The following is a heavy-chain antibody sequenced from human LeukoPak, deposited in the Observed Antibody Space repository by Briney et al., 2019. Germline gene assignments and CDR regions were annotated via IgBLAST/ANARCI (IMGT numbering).Heavy chain of an antibody. D-gene: IGHD3-22*01. J-gene: IGHJ4*02. Sequence: TGGSLRLSCAASGFTVSSNYMSWVRQAPGKGLEWVSVIYSGGSTYYADSVKGRFTISRDNSKNTLYLQMNSLRAEDTAVYYCAKHGSYYDSSGSDYWGQGTLVTVSS. CDR2: IYSGGST. V-gene: IGHV3-66*04. CDR1: GFTVSSNY. CDR3: AKHGSYYDSSGSDY.